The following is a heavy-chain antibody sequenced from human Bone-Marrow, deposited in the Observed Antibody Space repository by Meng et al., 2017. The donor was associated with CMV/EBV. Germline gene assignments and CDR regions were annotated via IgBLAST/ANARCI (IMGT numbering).Heavy chain of an antibody. CDR1: GVSVNSGSYY. Sequence: SETLSLTCSVSGVSVNSGSYYWNWIRQPPGRGLEWIGYIFYSGSTNYNPSLKGRVTISVNPSKNQFSLKLRSVTAAETAVYYCARFDFALYWGQGRLVNVDS. J-gene: IGHJ4*02. V-gene: IGHV4-61*01. CDR2: IFYSGST. CDR3: ARFDFALY.